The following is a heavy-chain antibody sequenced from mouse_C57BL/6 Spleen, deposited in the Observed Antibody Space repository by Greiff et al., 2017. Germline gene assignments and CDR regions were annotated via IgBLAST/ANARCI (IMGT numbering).Heavy chain of an antibody. CDR1: GFSLTSYG. CDR2: IWGVGST. V-gene: IGHV2-6*01. D-gene: IGHD2-3*01. Sequence: VQRVESGPGLVAPSPSLSITCTVSGFSLTSYGVDWVRQSPGKGLEWLGVIWGVGSTNYNSALKSRLSISKDNSKSQGFLKMHSLQTDDTAMYYCGSDSIYDGYPFAYWGQGTLVTVSA. J-gene: IGHJ3*01. CDR3: GSDSIYDGYPFAY.